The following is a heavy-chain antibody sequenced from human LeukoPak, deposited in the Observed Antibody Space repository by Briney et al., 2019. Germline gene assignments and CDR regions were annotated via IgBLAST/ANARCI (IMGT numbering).Heavy chain of an antibody. CDR3: ARDAEGDREFDY. V-gene: IGHV3-48*03. Sequence: GESLKISCTASGFTFSSYGMTWVRQAPGKGLEWVSHINSGGHGISYADSVRGRFTISRDNAESSVSLQMNSLTAEDTAVYYCARDAEGDREFDYWGQGTLVTVSS. D-gene: IGHD1-26*01. CDR2: INSGGHGI. CDR1: GFTFSSYG. J-gene: IGHJ4*02.